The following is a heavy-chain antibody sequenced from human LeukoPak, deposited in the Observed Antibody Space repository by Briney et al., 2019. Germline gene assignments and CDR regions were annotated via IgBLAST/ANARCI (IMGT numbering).Heavy chain of an antibody. CDR1: GDSVSSGY. CDR2: IQDSGIT. D-gene: IGHD2-15*01. Sequence: SETLSLICNVSGDSVSSGYWSWIRQSPGKGLEWIGFIQDSGITDYNPSLKSRLYMSVDLSKNQFSLNLRSVTAADTAVYYCAGRGHRYSRDWGQGILVTISS. J-gene: IGHJ1*01. V-gene: IGHV4-4*09. CDR3: AGRGHRYSRD.